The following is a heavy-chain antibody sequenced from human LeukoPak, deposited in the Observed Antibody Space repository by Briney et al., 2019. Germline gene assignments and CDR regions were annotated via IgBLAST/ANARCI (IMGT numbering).Heavy chain of an antibody. CDR1: GASISRHY. CDR3: ATADFHGGNPFDAFDN. CDR2: VSHSGST. J-gene: IGHJ3*02. D-gene: IGHD2-15*01. Sequence: PSETLSLTCSVSGASISRHYWNWIRLSPGKGLEWIGYVSHSGSTNYNPSLKSRVTISLDTSKSQFSLRLTSVTAADTAMYYCATADFHGGNPFDAFDNWGQGTVVTVSS. V-gene: IGHV4-59*08.